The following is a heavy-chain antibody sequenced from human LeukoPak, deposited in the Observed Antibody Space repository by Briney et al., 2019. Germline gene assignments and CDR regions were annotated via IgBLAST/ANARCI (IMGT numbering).Heavy chain of an antibody. Sequence: KSGGSLRLSCAASGFTFGSYSMNWVRQAPGKGLEWVSSISSSSSYIYYADSVKGRFTISRDNAKNSLYLQMNSLRAEDTAVYYCARLSYREGYAFDIWGQGTMVTVSS. CDR1: GFTFGSYS. D-gene: IGHD3-16*02. CDR2: ISSSSSYI. V-gene: IGHV3-21*01. J-gene: IGHJ3*02. CDR3: ARLSYREGYAFDI.